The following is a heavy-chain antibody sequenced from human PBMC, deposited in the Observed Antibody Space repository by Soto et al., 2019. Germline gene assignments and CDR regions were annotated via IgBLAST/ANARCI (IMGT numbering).Heavy chain of an antibody. V-gene: IGHV4-30-4*01. D-gene: IGHD3-10*01. J-gene: IGHJ6*02. CDR1: GGSISSGDYY. Sequence: SETLSRTCTVSGGSISSGDYYWSWIRQPPGKGLEWIGYIYYSGSTYYNPSLKSRVTISVDTSKNQFSLKLSSVTAADTAVYYCARDYVLLWFGELYYYGMDVWGQGTTVTVSS. CDR3: ARDYVLLWFGELYYYGMDV. CDR2: IYYSGST.